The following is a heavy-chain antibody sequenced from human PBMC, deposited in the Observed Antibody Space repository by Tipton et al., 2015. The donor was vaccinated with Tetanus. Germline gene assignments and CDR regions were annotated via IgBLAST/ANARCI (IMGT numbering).Heavy chain of an antibody. Sequence: AASGFTFSSYAMSWVRQAPGKGLEWVPAISGSGGSTYYADSVKGRFTISRDNSKNTLYLQMNSLRAEDTAVYYCAKDSAVRFDYWGQGTLVTVSS. J-gene: IGHJ4*02. CDR1: GFTFSSYA. D-gene: IGHD3-10*01. V-gene: IGHV3-23*01. CDR2: ISGSGGST. CDR3: AKDSAVRFDY.